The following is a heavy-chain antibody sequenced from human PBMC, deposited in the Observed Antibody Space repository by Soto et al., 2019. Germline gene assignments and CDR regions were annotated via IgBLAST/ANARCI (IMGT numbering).Heavy chain of an antibody. D-gene: IGHD5-12*01. J-gene: IGHJ6*02. CDR1: GFTFSGYY. CDR3: TKDDGYNDSTYHHYFGMDV. CDR2: ISYDGSTE. Sequence: PGGSLRLSCAASGFTFSGYYMHWVRQAPGKGLEWVAVISYDGSTEYYADSVKGRFTISRDNSANRLFLQMNSLGPEDTAVYYCTKDDGYNDSTYHHYFGMDVWGQGTTVTVSS. V-gene: IGHV3-30*18.